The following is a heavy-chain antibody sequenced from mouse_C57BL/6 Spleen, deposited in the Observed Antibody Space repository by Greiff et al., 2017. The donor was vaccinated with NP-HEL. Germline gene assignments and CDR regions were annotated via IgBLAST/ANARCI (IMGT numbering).Heavy chain of an antibody. CDR1: GFTFSDYG. J-gene: IGHJ1*03. Sequence: EVKLVESGGGLVKPGGSLKLSCAASGFTFSDYGMHWVRQATEKGLEWVAYISSGSSTIYYADTVKGRFTISRDNAKNTLFRQMTSLRSEDTAMYYGARMVTTGDWYFDVWGTGTTVTVSS. CDR3: ARMVTTGDWYFDV. V-gene: IGHV5-17*01. D-gene: IGHD2-2*01. CDR2: ISSGSSTI.